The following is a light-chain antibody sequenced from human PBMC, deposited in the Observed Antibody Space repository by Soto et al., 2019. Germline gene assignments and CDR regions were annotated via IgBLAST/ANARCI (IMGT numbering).Light chain of an antibody. J-gene: IGKJ1*01. Sequence: DIQMTQSPSALSASVGDRVTITCRASQSVSNWLAWYRHKPGEAPKLLIYEGSTLERGVPSRFSGSGSGTDIPLTISSLQPHVFPTIYCQQYDTYSRPFGQGPKV. CDR2: EGS. CDR1: QSVSNW. CDR3: QQYDTYSRP. V-gene: IGKV1-5*03.